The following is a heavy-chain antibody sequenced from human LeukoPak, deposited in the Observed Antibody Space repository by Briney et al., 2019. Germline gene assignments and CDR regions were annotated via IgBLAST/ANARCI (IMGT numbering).Heavy chain of an antibody. CDR3: AKDFVVVPGNVNYFDY. Sequence: SVKVFCKASGGTFSSYAINWVRQAPGQGLEWMGGIIPIFGTSNYAHKFQGRVTITADESTSTVYMELSSLRSDDTAVYYCAKDFVVVPGNVNYFDYWGQGTLVTVSS. CDR1: GGTFSSYA. V-gene: IGHV1-69*01. CDR2: IIPIFGTS. J-gene: IGHJ4*02. D-gene: IGHD2-21*02.